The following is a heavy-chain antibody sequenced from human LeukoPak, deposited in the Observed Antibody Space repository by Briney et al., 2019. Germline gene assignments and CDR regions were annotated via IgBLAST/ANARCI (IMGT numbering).Heavy chain of an antibody. V-gene: IGHV3-66*01. Sequence: GGSLRLSCAASGFTVSSNYMSWVRQAPGKGLEWVSVIYSGGSTYYADSVKGRFTISRDNSKNTLYLQMNSLRAEDTAVYYCAKEGSGSYRGKGPSFDYWGQGTLVTVSS. J-gene: IGHJ4*02. D-gene: IGHD1-26*01. CDR2: IYSGGST. CDR1: GFTVSSNY. CDR3: AKEGSGSYRGKGPSFDY.